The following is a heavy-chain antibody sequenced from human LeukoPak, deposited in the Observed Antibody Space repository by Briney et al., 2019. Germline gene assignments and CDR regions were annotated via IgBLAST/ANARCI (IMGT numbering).Heavy chain of an antibody. J-gene: IGHJ3*02. CDR3: AICLGWRGQQLDFYI. V-gene: IGHV1-2*02. CDR2: INPNSGGT. Sequence: GASVKVSCKASGYTFTGYYMHWVRQAPGQGLEWMGWINPNSGGTNYAQKFQGRVTMTTDTSTSTAYMELRSLRFDDTAVYYCAICLGWRGQQLDFYIWGQGTMVTVSS. CDR1: GYTFTGYY. D-gene: IGHD6-13*01.